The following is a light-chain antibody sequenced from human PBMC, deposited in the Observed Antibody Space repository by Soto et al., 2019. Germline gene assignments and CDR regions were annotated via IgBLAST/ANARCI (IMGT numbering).Light chain of an antibody. CDR1: QSVLYSSNNKNY. CDR3: QHSYSTPPT. J-gene: IGKJ1*01. V-gene: IGKV4-1*01. CDR2: WAS. Sequence: DIVMTQSPDSLAVSLGERATINCKSSQSVLYSSNNKNYLAWYQQKPGQPPKLLISWASIRESGVPDRFSGSGSGTDFTLAISSLQAEDVAVYYCQHSYSTPPTCGQGTKGAIK.